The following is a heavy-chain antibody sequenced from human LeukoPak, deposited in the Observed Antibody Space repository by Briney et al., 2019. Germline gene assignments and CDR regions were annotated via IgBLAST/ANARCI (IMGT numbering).Heavy chain of an antibody. D-gene: IGHD4-17*01. J-gene: IGHJ2*01. CDR3: ARAAVTTVTTFYFRYFDL. CDR2: ISYDGSNK. CDR1: GFTFSSYA. Sequence: PGGSLRLSCAASGFTFSSYAMHWVRQAPGKGLEWVAVISYDGSNKYYADSVKGRFTISRDNSKNTLYLQMNSLRAEDTAVYYCARAAVTTVTTFYFRYFDLWGRGTLVTVSS. V-gene: IGHV3-30-3*01.